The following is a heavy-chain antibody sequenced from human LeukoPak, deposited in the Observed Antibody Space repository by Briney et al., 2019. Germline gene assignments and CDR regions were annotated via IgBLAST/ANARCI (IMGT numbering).Heavy chain of an antibody. V-gene: IGHV3-53*04. CDR3: ARVLGDYGSGHGMDV. CDR1: GCTVSSNY. J-gene: IGHJ6*02. Sequence: GGSLRLSCAASGCTVSSNYMSWVRQAPGKGLEWVSVIYSGGSTYYADSVKGRFTISRHNSKNTLYLQMNSLRAEDTAVYYCARVLGDYGSGHGMDVWGQGTTVTVSS. CDR2: IYSGGST. D-gene: IGHD4-17*01.